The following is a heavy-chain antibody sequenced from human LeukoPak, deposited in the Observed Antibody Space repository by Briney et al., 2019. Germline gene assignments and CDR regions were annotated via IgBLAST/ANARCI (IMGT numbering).Heavy chain of an antibody. D-gene: IGHD3-22*01. CDR2: INHSGST. J-gene: IGHJ4*02. CDR3: ARGNSDPHYYDSSGQLAPD. CDR1: GFTVSSNH. V-gene: IGHV4-34*01. Sequence: GPLRLSCAASGFTVSSNHMSWVRQAPGKGLEWIGEINHSGSTNYNPSLKSRVTISVDTSKNQFSLKLSSVTAADTAVYYCARGNSDPHYYDSSGQLAPDWGQGTLVTVSS.